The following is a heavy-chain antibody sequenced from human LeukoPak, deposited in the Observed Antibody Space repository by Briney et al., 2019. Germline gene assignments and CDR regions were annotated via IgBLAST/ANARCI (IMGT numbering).Heavy chain of an antibody. J-gene: IGHJ4*02. CDR2: MNPNSGNT. Sequence: ASVKVSCKASGYTFTSYDINWVRQATGQGLEWMGWMNPNSGNTGYAQKFQGRVTMTTDTSTSTAYMELRSLRSEDTAVYYCARGPSRPPASLDYWGQGTLVTVSS. CDR3: ARGPSRPPASLDY. V-gene: IGHV1-8*01. CDR1: GYTFTSYD.